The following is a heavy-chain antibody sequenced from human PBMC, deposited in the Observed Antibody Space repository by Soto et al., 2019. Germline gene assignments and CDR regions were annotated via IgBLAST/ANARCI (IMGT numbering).Heavy chain of an antibody. Sequence: GGSLRLSCAASGFTLGKYTMGWVRQAPGKGLEWVAESYSTGGTEYADSVKGRFTISRDNSKNTLFLQMNSLRSEDTAVYYCARDRGRITVIRGAPKYFFDYWGQGTLVTVSS. CDR1: GFTLGKYT. D-gene: IGHD3-10*01. CDR3: ARDRGRITVIRGAPKYFFDY. CDR2: SYSTGGT. J-gene: IGHJ4*02. V-gene: IGHV3-53*05.